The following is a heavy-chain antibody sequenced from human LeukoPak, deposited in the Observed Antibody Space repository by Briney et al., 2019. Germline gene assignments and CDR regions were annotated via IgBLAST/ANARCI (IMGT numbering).Heavy chain of an antibody. D-gene: IGHD6-13*01. V-gene: IGHV4-4*07. CDR3: ASSPAAAGEYAFDT. CDR2: IYTSGST. J-gene: IGHJ3*02. Sequence: SETLSLTCTVSGGSISSYYWSWIRQPAGKGLEWIGRIYTSGSTNYNPSLKSRVTTSVDTSKNQFSLKLSSVTAADTAVYYCASSPAAAGEYAFDTWGQGTMVTVSS. CDR1: GGSISSYY.